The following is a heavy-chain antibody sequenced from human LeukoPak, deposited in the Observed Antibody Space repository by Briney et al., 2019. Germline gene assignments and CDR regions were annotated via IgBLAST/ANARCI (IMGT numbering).Heavy chain of an antibody. Sequence: GGSLRLSCAASGFTFSSYAMHWVRQAPGKGLEWVSAISGSGGSTYYADSVKGRFTISRDNSKNTLYLQMNSLRAEDTAVYYCAKAVRYCSSTSCYPPDSDDAFDIWGQGTMVTVSS. V-gene: IGHV3-23*01. CDR3: AKAVRYCSSTSCYPPDSDDAFDI. CDR1: GFTFSSYA. D-gene: IGHD2-2*01. J-gene: IGHJ3*02. CDR2: ISGSGGST.